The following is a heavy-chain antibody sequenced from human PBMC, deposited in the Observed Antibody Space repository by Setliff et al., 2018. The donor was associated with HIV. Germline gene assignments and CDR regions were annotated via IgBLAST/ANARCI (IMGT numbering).Heavy chain of an antibody. CDR3: AGPRGDEAFDV. J-gene: IGHJ3*01. V-gene: IGHV1-69*10. Sequence: ASVKVSCKASGGTSSTYAINWVRQAPGQGLEWMGQFIPVLDITNYAQKFQGTVTINADKSTNTMYLELRSLRPEDTAMYYCAGPRGDEAFDVWGQGTMVTVSS. CDR2: FIPVLDIT. CDR1: GGTSSTYA. D-gene: IGHD3-10*01.